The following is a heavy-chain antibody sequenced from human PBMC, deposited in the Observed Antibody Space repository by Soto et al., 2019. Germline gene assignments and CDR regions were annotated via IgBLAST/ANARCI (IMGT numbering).Heavy chain of an antibody. D-gene: IGHD5-18*01. CDR1: GGSISSSSYY. CDR3: ARFRFGDSYGYTALPDDY. Sequence: SETLSLTCTVSGGSISSSSYYWGWIRQPPGKGLEWIGSIYYSGSTYYNPSLKSRVTISVDTSKNQFSLKLSSVTAADTAVYYCARFRFGDSYGYTALPDDYWGQGTLVTVSS. J-gene: IGHJ4*02. V-gene: IGHV4-39*01. CDR2: IYYSGST.